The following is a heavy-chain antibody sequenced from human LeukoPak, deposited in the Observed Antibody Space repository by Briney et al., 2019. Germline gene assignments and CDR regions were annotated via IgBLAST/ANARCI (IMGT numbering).Heavy chain of an antibody. CDR1: GGTFSSYA. V-gene: IGHV1-69*13. Sequence: GASVKVSCKASGGTFSSYAISWVRQAPGQGLEWMGGIIPIFGTANYAQKFQGRVTITADESTSTAYMELSSLRSEDTAVYYCARDTYYDSSGYYYHYYWGQGTLVTVSS. D-gene: IGHD3-22*01. J-gene: IGHJ4*02. CDR3: ARDTYYDSSGYYYHYY. CDR2: IIPIFGTA.